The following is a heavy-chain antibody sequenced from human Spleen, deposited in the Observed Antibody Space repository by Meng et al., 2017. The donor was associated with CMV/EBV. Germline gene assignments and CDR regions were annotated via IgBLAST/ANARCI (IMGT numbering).Heavy chain of an antibody. CDR2: ISSSSSYI. Sequence: GGSLRLSCAASGFTFSSYSMNWVRQAPGKGLEWVSSISSSSSYIYYADSVKGRFTISRDNAKNSLYLQMNSLRAEDTAVYYCAKDFGIGAPEYYFDYWGQGTLVTVSS. CDR3: AKDFGIGAPEYYFDY. CDR1: GFTFSSYS. D-gene: IGHD6-6*01. V-gene: IGHV3-21*01. J-gene: IGHJ4*02.